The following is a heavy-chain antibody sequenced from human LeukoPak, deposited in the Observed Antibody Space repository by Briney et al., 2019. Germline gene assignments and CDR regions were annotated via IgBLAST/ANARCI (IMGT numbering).Heavy chain of an antibody. CDR3: ARYSSGHDAFDI. CDR2: ISTSTSTI. CDR1: GFTFSRYW. Sequence: GGSLRLSCAASGFTFSRYWMHWVRQAPGKGLEWVSYISTSTSTIYYADSVKGRFTISRDNAKNSLYLQMNSLRDEDTAVYYCARYSSGHDAFDIWGQGTMVTVSS. D-gene: IGHD6-19*01. V-gene: IGHV3-48*02. J-gene: IGHJ3*02.